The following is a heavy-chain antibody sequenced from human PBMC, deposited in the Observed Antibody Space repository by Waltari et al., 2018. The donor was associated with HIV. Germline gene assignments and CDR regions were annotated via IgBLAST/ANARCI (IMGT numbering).Heavy chain of an antibody. V-gene: IGHV1-3*01. J-gene: IGHJ4*02. CDR3: ARAGVVVPAAIRGVDY. CDR2: INAGNGNT. CDR1: GYTFTSYA. D-gene: IGHD2-2*02. Sequence: QVQLVQSGAEVKKPGASVKVSCKASGYTFTSYAMHWVRQAPGQRLEWMGWINAGNGNTKYSQKFQGRVTITRDTSASTAYMELSSLRSEDTAVYYCARAGVVVPAAIRGVDYWGQGTLVTVSS.